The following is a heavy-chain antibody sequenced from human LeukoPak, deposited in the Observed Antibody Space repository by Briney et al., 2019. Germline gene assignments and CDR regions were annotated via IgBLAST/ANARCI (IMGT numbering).Heavy chain of an antibody. D-gene: IGHD1-26*01. CDR1: GFTFSSYW. J-gene: IGHJ3*02. V-gene: IGHV3-7*01. CDR3: ARDILGWELLSRIHAFDI. Sequence: PGGSLRLSCAASGFTFSSYWMSWVRQAPGKGLEWVANIKQDGSEKYYVDSVKGRFTISRDNAKNSLYPQMNSLRAEDTAVYYCARDILGWELLSRIHAFDIWGQGTMVTVSS. CDR2: IKQDGSEK.